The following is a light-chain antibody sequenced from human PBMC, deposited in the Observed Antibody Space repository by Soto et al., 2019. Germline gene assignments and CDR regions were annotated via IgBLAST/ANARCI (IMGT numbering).Light chain of an antibody. V-gene: IGKV3-15*01. J-gene: IGKJ1*01. Sequence: EVLITQSPATLSVSPGERATLSCRASQSVGSNLAWYQQTHGQAPRLLIYTASTRDTGIPARFSGSGSGTEFTLTISRLQSEDFEVYYCQQYNNWPRTFGQGTKVDIK. CDR2: TAS. CDR1: QSVGSN. CDR3: QQYNNWPRT.